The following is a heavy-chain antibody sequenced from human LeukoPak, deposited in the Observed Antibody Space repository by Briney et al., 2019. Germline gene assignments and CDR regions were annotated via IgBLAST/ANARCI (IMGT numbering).Heavy chain of an antibody. CDR3: AGHSYGSGNPTFDY. CDR2: IDPSDSYT. J-gene: IGHJ4*02. D-gene: IGHD3-10*01. CDR1: GYSFTSYW. Sequence: GESLRISCKGSGYSFTSYWITWVRQMPGKDLEWMGRIDPSDSYTSYSPSFQGHVTISADKSISTAYLQWSSLKASDTAMYYCAGHSYGSGNPTFDYWGQGTLVTVSS. V-gene: IGHV5-10-1*01.